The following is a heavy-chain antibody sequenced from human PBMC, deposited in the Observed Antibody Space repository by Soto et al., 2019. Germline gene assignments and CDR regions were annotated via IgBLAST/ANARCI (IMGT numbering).Heavy chain of an antibody. D-gene: IGHD6-19*01. V-gene: IGHV2-5*02. CDR2: IYWDDDK. J-gene: IGHJ4*02. CDR3: AHIVVAGLGYYFDY. Sequence: QITLKESGPTLVKPTQTLTLTCTLSGFSLSSTRMAVGWIRQPPGKALEWLALIYWDDDKRYSPFLKSRLTITKDTSKTQVVLTMSNMDPVDTARYYCAHIVVAGLGYYFDYWGQGTLVTVSS. CDR1: GFSLSSTRMA.